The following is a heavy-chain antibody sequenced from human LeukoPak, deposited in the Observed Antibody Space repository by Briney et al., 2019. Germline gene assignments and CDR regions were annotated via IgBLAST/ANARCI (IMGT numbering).Heavy chain of an antibody. CDR3: ARGARGSGSYFGYFDY. CDR1: GGSFSGYY. CDR2: IYYSGST. J-gene: IGHJ4*02. V-gene: IGHV4-59*01. Sequence: PSETLSLTCAVYGGSFSGYYWSWIRQPPGKGLEWIGYIYYSGSTNYNPSLKSRVTISVDTSKNQFSLKLSSVTAADTAVYYCARGARGSGSYFGYFDYWGQGTLVTVSS. D-gene: IGHD3-10*01.